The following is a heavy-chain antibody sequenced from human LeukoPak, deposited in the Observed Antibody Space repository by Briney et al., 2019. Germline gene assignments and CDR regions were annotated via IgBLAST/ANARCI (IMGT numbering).Heavy chain of an antibody. CDR3: AREKPTGSLDY. CDR2: IYYSGST. V-gene: IGHV4-31*03. D-gene: IGHD4-17*01. J-gene: IGHJ4*02. Sequence: SETLSLTCTVSGGSISSGGYYWSWIRQHPGKGLEWIGYIYYSGSTYYNPSLKSRVTISVDTSKNQFSLKLSSVTAADTAAYYCAREKPTGSLDYWGQGTLVTVSS. CDR1: GGSISSGGYY.